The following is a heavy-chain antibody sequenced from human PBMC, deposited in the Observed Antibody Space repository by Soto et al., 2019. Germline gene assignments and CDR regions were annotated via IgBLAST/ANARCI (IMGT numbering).Heavy chain of an antibody. CDR1: GYTFTSYA. CDR3: ARGFGPSVAGTAPYFDY. J-gene: IGHJ4*02. D-gene: IGHD6-19*01. V-gene: IGHV1-3*01. CDR2: INAGNGNT. Sequence: GASVKVSCKASGYTFTSYAMHWVRQAPGQRLEWMGWINAGNGNTKYSQKFQGRVTITRDTSASTAYMELSSLRSEDTAVYYFARGFGPSVAGTAPYFDYWGQGTLVTVSS.